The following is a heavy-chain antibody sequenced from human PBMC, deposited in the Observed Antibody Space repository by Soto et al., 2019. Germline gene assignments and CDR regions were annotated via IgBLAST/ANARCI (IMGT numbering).Heavy chain of an antibody. Sequence: GASVKVSCKASGYTFTSYGISWVRQAPGQGLEWMGWISAYNGNTNYAQKLQGRVTMTTDTSTSTAYMELRSLRSDDTAVYYCARDCGGDCYSHYYYGMDVWGQGTTVTVSS. J-gene: IGHJ6*02. CDR3: ARDCGGDCYSHYYYGMDV. D-gene: IGHD2-21*02. CDR2: ISAYNGNT. CDR1: GYTFTSYG. V-gene: IGHV1-18*01.